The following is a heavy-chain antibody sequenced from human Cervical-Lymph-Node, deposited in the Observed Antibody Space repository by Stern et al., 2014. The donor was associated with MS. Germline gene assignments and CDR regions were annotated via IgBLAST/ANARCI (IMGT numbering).Heavy chain of an antibody. CDR1: GGSFNNYS. Sequence: QLQLQESGPGLVKPSETLSLTCTVSGGSFNNYSWSWIRQPPGKGLEWIGSIHHDGSTKYNPSLKSRVTISLHTSKKQFSLRLTSVTAADTAVYYCARVDDGSGGTCFSTSWFDPWGQGTLVTVSS. V-gene: IGHV4-59*01. CDR3: ARVDDGSGGTCFSTSWFDP. J-gene: IGHJ5*02. D-gene: IGHD2-15*01. CDR2: IHHDGST.